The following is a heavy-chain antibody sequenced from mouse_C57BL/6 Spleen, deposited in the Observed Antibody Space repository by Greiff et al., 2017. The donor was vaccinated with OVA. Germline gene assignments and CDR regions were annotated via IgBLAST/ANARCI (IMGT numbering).Heavy chain of an antibody. CDR2: IDPSDSET. CDR3: GRWGVTMGEGYYYAMDY. V-gene: IGHV1-52*01. CDR1: GYTFTSYW. Sequence: QVQLQQPGAELVRPGSSVKLSCKASGYTFTSYWMHWVKQRPIQGLEWIGNIDPSDSETHYNQKFKDKATLTVDKSSSTAYMQLSSLTSEDSAVYYCGRWGVTMGEGYYYAMDYWGQGTSVTVSS. D-gene: IGHD2-2*01. J-gene: IGHJ4*01.